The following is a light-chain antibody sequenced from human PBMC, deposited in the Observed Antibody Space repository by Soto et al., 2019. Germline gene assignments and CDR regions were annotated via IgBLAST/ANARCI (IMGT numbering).Light chain of an antibody. CDR3: QHYGSSLTCT. CDR2: DAS. V-gene: IGKV3-20*01. J-gene: IGKJ1*01. CDR1: QSVSSSY. Sequence: EIVLTQSPATLSLSPGERATLSCRASQSVSSSYLAWYQQKPGQAPRLLIYDASSRATGIPDRFSGSGSGTDFTLTISRLEPEDFAVYYCQHYGSSLTCTFGQGTKLEIK.